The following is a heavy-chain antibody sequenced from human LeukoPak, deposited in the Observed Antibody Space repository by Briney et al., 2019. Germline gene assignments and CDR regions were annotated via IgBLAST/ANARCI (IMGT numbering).Heavy chain of an antibody. Sequence: GASVKVSCKASGYTFTGYYMHWVRQAPGQGLEWMGWINPNSGGTNYAQTFQGRVTMTRDTSISTAYMELSRLRSDDTAVYYCARVFGRNAYSSSSFDYWGQGTLVTVSS. CDR2: INPNSGGT. CDR3: ARVFGRNAYSSSSFDY. V-gene: IGHV1-2*02. D-gene: IGHD6-6*01. CDR1: GYTFTGYY. J-gene: IGHJ4*02.